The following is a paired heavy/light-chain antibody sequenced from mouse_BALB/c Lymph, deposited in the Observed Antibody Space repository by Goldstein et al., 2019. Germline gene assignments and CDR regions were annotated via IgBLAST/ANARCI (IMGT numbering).Heavy chain of an antibody. CDR3: ARVYGSSFSHFDY. J-gene: IGHJ2*01. V-gene: IGHV1-54*01. Sequence: QVQLQQSGAELVRPGTSVKVSCKASGYAFTNYLIEWVKQRPGQGLEWIGVINPGSGGTNYNEKFKGKATLTADKSSSTAYMQLSSLTSDDSAVYFCARVYGSSFSHFDYWGQGTTLTVSS. CDR2: INPGSGGT. CDR1: GYAFTNYL. D-gene: IGHD1-1*01.
Light chain of an antibody. V-gene: IGKV4-58*01. J-gene: IGKJ1*01. CDR3: QQWSGYPWT. CDR2: RTS. CDR1: SSVSSSY. Sequence: ENVLTQSPAIMAASLGQKVTMTCSASSSVSSSYLHWYQQKSGASPKPLIHRTSNLASGVPARFSGSGSGTSYSLTISSVEAEDDATYYCQQWSGYPWTFGGGTKLEIK.